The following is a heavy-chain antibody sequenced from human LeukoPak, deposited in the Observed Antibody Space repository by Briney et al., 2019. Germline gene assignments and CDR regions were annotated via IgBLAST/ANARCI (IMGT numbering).Heavy chain of an antibody. CDR2: ISGYNGNT. D-gene: IGHD2-15*01. Sequence: ASVKVSCKGSGYTFDTYVISWVRQAPGQGLEWIGLISGYNGNTNYGLKFQGRVTMTIDTSTRTAYMELRSLRSDDTVVYYCARAPRPFRYDYCSGGSCYEIEYFQHWGQGTLVTVSS. CDR1: GYTFDTYV. V-gene: IGHV1-18*01. J-gene: IGHJ1*01. CDR3: ARAPRPFRYDYCSGGSCYEIEYFQH.